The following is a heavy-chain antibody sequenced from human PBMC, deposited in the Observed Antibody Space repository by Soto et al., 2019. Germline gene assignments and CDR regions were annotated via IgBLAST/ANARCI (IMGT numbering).Heavy chain of an antibody. J-gene: IGHJ5*02. V-gene: IGHV4-59*01. CDR2: IYYSGST. CDR1: GGSISSYY. Sequence: PSETLSLTCTVSGGSISSYYWSWIRQPPGKGLEWIGYIYYSGSTNYNPSLKSRVTISVDTSKNQFSLKLSSVTAADTAVYYCARTGDLIIAAAGANWFDPWGQGTLVTVSS. CDR3: ARTGDLIIAAAGANWFDP. D-gene: IGHD6-13*01.